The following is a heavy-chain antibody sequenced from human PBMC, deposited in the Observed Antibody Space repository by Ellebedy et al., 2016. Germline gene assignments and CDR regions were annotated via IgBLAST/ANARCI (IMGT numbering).Heavy chain of an antibody. CDR2: ISSSSSYI. CDR3: ARDKYGDYGYDY. D-gene: IGHD4-17*01. V-gene: IGHV3-21*01. Sequence: GESLKISXAASGFTFTTYVLNWVRQAPGKGLEWVLSISSSSSYIYYADSVKGRFTISRDNAKNSLYLQMNSLRAEDTAVYYCARDKYGDYGYDYWGQGTLVTVSS. CDR1: GFTFTTYV. J-gene: IGHJ4*02.